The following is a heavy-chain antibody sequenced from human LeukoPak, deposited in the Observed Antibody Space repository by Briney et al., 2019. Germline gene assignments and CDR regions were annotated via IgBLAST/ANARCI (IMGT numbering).Heavy chain of an antibody. CDR3: ARVPFGIAAATNYFDY. J-gene: IGHJ4*02. Sequence: ASVKVSCKASGYTFTSYGISWVRQAPGQGLEWMGWISAYNGNTNYAQKLQGRVTMTTDTSTRTAYMELRSLRSDDTAVYYCARVPFGIAAATNYFDYWGQGTLVTVSS. CDR1: GYTFTSYG. D-gene: IGHD6-13*01. V-gene: IGHV1-18*01. CDR2: ISAYNGNT.